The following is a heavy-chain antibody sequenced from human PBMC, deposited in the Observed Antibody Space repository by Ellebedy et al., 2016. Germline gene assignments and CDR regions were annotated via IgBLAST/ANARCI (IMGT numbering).Heavy chain of an antibody. CDR1: GFTFSSYG. CDR2: IKSKTDGGTT. V-gene: IGHV3-15*01. J-gene: IGHJ4*02. Sequence: GESLKISCAASGFTFSSYGMHWVRQAPGKGLEWVGRIKSKTDGGTTDYAAPVKGRFTISRDDSKNTLYLQMNSLKTEDTAVYYCTTRSVGYWGQGTLVTVSS. CDR3: TTRSVGY. D-gene: IGHD1-26*01.